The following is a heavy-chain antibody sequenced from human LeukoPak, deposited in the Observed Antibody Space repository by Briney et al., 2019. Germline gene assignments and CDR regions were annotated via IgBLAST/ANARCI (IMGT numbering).Heavy chain of an antibody. CDR1: GFTFSSYA. CDR2: ISYDGSNK. J-gene: IGHJ4*02. CDR3: AREVYGDYFGYFDY. D-gene: IGHD4-17*01. Sequence: GGSLRLSCAASGFTFSSYAMHWVRQAPGKGLEWVAVISYDGSNKYYADSVKGRFTISRDNSKNTLYLQMNSLRAEDTAVYYCAREVYGDYFGYFDYWGQGTLVTVSS. V-gene: IGHV3-30*04.